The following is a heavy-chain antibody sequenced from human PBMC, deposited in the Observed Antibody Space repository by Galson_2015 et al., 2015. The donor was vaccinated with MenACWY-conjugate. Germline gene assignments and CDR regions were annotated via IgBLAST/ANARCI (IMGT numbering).Heavy chain of an antibody. CDR1: GFTFTTYW. Sequence: SCKASGFTFTTYWMHWVRQAPGQGPEWMGIINPSGDGIRYSQNFQGRVTMTTDTSTSTAYMELRSLRSDDTAVYYCARGRHDFWSGYLDYWGQGTLVTVSS. CDR3: ARGRHDFWSGYLDY. J-gene: IGHJ4*02. V-gene: IGHV1-46*01. D-gene: IGHD3-3*01. CDR2: INPSGDGI.